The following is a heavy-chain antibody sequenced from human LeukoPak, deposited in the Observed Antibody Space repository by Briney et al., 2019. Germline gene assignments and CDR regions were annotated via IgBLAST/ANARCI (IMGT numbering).Heavy chain of an antibody. D-gene: IGHD5-18*01. CDR3: ARGGGIQLWQAYYYYYYYMDV. J-gene: IGHJ6*03. V-gene: IGHV1-8*01. Sequence: GASVKVSCKASGYTFTGYDINWVRQATGQGLEWMGWMNPNSGNTGYAQKFQGRVTMTRNTSISTAYMELSSLRSEDTAVYYCARGGGIQLWQAYYYYYYYMDVWGKGTTVTVSS. CDR1: GYTFTGYD. CDR2: MNPNSGNT.